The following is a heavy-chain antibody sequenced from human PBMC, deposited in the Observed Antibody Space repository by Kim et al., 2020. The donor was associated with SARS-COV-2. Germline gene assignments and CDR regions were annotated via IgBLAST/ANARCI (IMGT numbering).Heavy chain of an antibody. CDR3: ASSKMSGRYGDYVDHPYYFDY. CDR2: IYYSGST. V-gene: IGHV4-59*13. D-gene: IGHD4-17*01. CDR1: GGSISSYY. J-gene: IGHJ4*02. Sequence: SETLSLTCTVSGGSISSYYWSWIRQPPGKGLEWIGYIYYSGSTNYNPSLKSRVTISVDTSKNQFSLKLSSVTAADTAVYYCASSKMSGRYGDYVDHPYYFDYWGQGTLVTVSS.